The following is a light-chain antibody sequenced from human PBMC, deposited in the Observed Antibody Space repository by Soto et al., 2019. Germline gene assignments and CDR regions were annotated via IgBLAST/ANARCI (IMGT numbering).Light chain of an antibody. CDR1: SSDVGGYHY. CDR2: EVS. J-gene: IGLJ1*01. Sequence: QSALTQPASVSGSPGQSITISCTGTSSDVGGYHYVSWYQQHPGKAPKLMIYEVSNRPSGVSNRFSGSKSGNTASLTISGVQAEDEADYFCSSYGSTSTRYVFGTGTTLTVL. V-gene: IGLV2-14*01. CDR3: SSYGSTSTRYV.